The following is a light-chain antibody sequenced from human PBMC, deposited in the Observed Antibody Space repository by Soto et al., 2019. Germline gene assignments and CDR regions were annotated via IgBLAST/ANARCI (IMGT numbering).Light chain of an antibody. Sequence: QSALTQPASVSGSPGQSITISCTGTSSDVGAYNYVSWYQQHPGKAPKLMIYEVSHRPSGVSNRFSGSKSGNTASLTISGRQAEDEADYYCSSYTSGSTGVFGGGTKLTVL. J-gene: IGLJ3*02. CDR2: EVS. V-gene: IGLV2-14*01. CDR3: SSYTSGSTGV. CDR1: SSDVGAYNY.